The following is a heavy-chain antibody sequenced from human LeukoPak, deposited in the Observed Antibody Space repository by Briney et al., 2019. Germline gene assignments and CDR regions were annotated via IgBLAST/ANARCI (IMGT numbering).Heavy chain of an antibody. J-gene: IGHJ4*02. V-gene: IGHV3-64D*06. D-gene: IGHD3-3*01. CDR3: ARGGPYDFWSGFNY. CDR2: ISSNGGST. CDR1: GFTFSSYA. Sequence: GGSLRLSCSASGFTFSSYAMHWVRQAPGKGLEYVSAISSNGGSTYYADSVKGRFTISRDNSKNTLYLQMSSLRAEDTAVYYCARGGPYDFWSGFNYWGQGTLVTVSS.